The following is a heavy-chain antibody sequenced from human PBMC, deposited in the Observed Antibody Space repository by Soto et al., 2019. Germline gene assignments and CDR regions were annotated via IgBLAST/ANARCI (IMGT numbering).Heavy chain of an antibody. CDR1: GYTFTDYY. CDR2: INPNSGGT. J-gene: IGHJ6*02. V-gene: IGHV1-2*02. Sequence: GASVKVSCKASGYTFTDYYVHCVRQAPGQGLEWMGWINPNSGGTKTAQKFQGRVTVTRDTSISTAYMDLSRLRSDDTAVYYCARDVTRTQSCTNGVCYYHYYDMDVWGQGTMVTVSS. CDR3: ARDVTRTQSCTNGVCYYHYYDMDV. D-gene: IGHD2-8*01.